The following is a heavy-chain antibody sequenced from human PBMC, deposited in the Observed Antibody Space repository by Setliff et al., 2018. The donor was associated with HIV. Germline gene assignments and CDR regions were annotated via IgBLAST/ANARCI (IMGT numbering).Heavy chain of an antibody. D-gene: IGHD6-19*01. CDR1: GYSISSGYY. Sequence: SETLSLTCAVSGYSISSGYYWGWIRQPAGKGLEWIGHIYASGSTNYNPSLKSRVTISVDTSKNHFSLKLSSVTAADTAVYYCARAGAIPSWAVSGLSYYYYMDVWGKGTTVTVS. CDR2: IYASGST. CDR3: ARAGAIPSWAVSGLSYYYYMDV. V-gene: IGHV4-61*09. J-gene: IGHJ6*03.